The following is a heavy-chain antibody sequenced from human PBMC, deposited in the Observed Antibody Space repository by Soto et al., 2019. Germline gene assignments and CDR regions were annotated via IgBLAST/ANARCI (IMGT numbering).Heavy chain of an antibody. CDR2: ISGSGGST. J-gene: IGHJ6*03. V-gene: IGHV3-23*01. CDR3: AKASAIFYYYYYMDV. CDR1: GFTFSSYA. Sequence: EVQLLESGGGLVQPGGSLRLSCAASGFTFSSYAMSWVRQAPGKGLEWVSAISGSGGSTYYADSVKGRFTIARDNSKNTLYLQMNSLRAEDTAVYYCAKASAIFYYYYYMDVWGKGTTVTVSS. D-gene: IGHD3-3*01.